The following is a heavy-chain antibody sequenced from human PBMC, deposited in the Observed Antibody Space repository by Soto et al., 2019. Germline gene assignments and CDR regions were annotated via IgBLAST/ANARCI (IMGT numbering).Heavy chain of an antibody. V-gene: IGHV4-59*01. J-gene: IGHJ3*02. Sequence: LSLTCTVSGGSISSYYWSWIRQPPGKGLEWIGYIYYSGSTNYNPSLKSRVTISVDTSKNQFSLKLSSVTAADTAVYYCARESLRGPTPLWFGESLGAFDIWGQGTMVTVSS. CDR3: ARESLRGPTPLWFGESLGAFDI. CDR2: IYYSGST. D-gene: IGHD3-10*01. CDR1: GGSISSYY.